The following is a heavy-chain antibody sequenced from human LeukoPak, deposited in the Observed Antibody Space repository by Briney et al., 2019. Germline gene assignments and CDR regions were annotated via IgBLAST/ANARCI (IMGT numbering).Heavy chain of an antibody. V-gene: IGHV4-38-2*02. CDR1: GYSISSSYF. Sequence: SETLSLTCTVSGYSISSSYFWAWIRQPPGKGLEWIGSVYSSGSTYYNPSLRSQITISVDTSKNQFSLKLTSVSAADTAMYYCTRDMEYPGAGFDLWGQGIPVTVSS. CDR2: VYSSGST. J-gene: IGHJ4*02. CDR3: TRDMEYPGAGFDL. D-gene: IGHD2/OR15-2a*01.